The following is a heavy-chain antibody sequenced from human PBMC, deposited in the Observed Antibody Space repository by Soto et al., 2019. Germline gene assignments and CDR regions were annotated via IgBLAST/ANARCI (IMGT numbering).Heavy chain of an antibody. V-gene: IGHV3-7*03. D-gene: IGHD2-2*01. CDR2: IQEHGNQK. CDR1: GCPFTAHW. Sequence: GVSLSHCSPAAGCPFTAHWMNWVRPANGKGLEWVANIQEHGNQKNYVDSVKGRFTISRDNAGNLLYLQMNRLRTEDTAVYFCAGGHDLVVPISRRDNVYYYRMDGWGQRTTVTLSS. J-gene: IGHJ6*01. CDR3: AGGHDLVVPISRRDNVYYYRMDG.